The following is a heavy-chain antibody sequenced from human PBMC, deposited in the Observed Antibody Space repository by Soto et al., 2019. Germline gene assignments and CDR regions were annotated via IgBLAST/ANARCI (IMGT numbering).Heavy chain of an antibody. CDR3: ARGGECSGGSCYWYFDL. CDR2: IYYSGST. Sequence: SETLSLTCTVSGGSISSYYWSWIRQPPGKGLEWIGYIYYSGSTNYNPSLKSRVTISVDTSKNQFSLKLSSVTAADTAVYYCARGGECSGGSCYWYFDLWGRGTLVTVSS. J-gene: IGHJ2*01. CDR1: GGSISSYY. V-gene: IGHV4-59*01. D-gene: IGHD2-15*01.